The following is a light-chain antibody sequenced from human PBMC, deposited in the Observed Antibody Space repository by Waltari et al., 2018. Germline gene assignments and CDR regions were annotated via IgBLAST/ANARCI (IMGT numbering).Light chain of an antibody. CDR3: QHRSTWRHT. J-gene: IGKJ4*01. CDR1: QSVSDY. V-gene: IGKV3-11*01. CDR2: DAS. Sequence: EVVLTQSPATLSLSPGARATLSCRASQSVSDYLVWYQQKPGQAPRLLISDASKRATGIPPRFSGSGSGTDFTLTISSLEPEDIAVYYCQHRSTWRHTFGGGTKVEIK.